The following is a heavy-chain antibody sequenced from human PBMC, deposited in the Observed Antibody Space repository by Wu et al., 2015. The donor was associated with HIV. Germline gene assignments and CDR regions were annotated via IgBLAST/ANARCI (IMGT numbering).Heavy chain of an antibody. CDR1: GYTFTGYY. D-gene: IGHD1-26*01. J-gene: IGHJ4*02. CDR3: AKDIKWGSYLGIDLDS. Sequence: QVQLVQSGAEVKKPGASVKVSCKTSGYTFTGYYIHWVRQAPGQGLEWMGWLNPNTGGTRYAQNFQGRVTMTRDTSITTVYMELNSLRSDDTAVYYCAKDIKWGSYLGIDLDSWGRGNAGHR. CDR2: LNPNTGGT. V-gene: IGHV1-2*02.